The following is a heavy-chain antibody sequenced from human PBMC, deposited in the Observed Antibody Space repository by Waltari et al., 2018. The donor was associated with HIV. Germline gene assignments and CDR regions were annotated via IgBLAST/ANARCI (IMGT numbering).Heavy chain of an antibody. CDR3: AREGVVVALKAFGYFDY. D-gene: IGHD3-22*01. V-gene: IGHV4-34*01. CDR1: GGSFSGYY. Sequence: QVKLQQWGAGLLKPSETLSLTCAVYGGSFSGYYWSWIRQPPGKGLEWIGEINHSGSTNYNPSLKSRVTISVDTSKNQFSLKLSSVTAADTAVYYCAREGVVVALKAFGYFDYWGQGTLVTVSS. J-gene: IGHJ4*02. CDR2: INHSGST.